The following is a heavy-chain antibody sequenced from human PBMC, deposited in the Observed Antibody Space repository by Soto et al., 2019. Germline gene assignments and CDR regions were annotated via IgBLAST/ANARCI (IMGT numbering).Heavy chain of an antibody. V-gene: IGHV1-18*01. J-gene: IGHJ4*02. D-gene: IGHD3-10*01. Sequence: ASVKVSRKASGYTFTTYGISWVRQAPGQGLEWMGWISAYNGNTNYAQNLQGRVTMTTDTSTSTAYMELRSLRSDDTAVYYCARFYASGSYPYDYWGQGTLVTVSS. CDR2: ISAYNGNT. CDR1: GYTFTTYG. CDR3: ARFYASGSYPYDY.